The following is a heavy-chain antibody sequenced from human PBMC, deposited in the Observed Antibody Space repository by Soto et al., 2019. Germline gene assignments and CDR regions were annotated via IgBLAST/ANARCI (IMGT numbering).Heavy chain of an antibody. CDR3: ARDRVESGYPEYFQH. D-gene: IGHD3-22*01. CDR2: IYSGGST. Sequence: EVQLVESGGGLIQPGGSLRLSCAASGFTVSSIYVSWVRQAPGKGLEWVSVIYSGGSTYYADSVKGRFTISRDNSKNTLYLQMNSMRAEDTAVYYCARDRVESGYPEYFQHWGQGTLVTVSS. J-gene: IGHJ1*01. V-gene: IGHV3-53*01. CDR1: GFTVSSIY.